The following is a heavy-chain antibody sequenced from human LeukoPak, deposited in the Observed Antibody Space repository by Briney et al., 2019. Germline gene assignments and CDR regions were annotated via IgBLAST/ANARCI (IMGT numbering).Heavy chain of an antibody. D-gene: IGHD6-19*01. CDR2: IYYSGTT. Sequence: SETLSLTCTVSGGSISNYYWTWIRQPPGKGLEWIAHIYYSGTTNYNPSLKSRVTISVDTSKNQFSLKLSSVTAADTAVYYCARVLSSGWAGFDYWGQGTLVTVSS. V-gene: IGHV4-59*01. J-gene: IGHJ4*02. CDR1: GGSISNYY. CDR3: ARVLSSGWAGFDY.